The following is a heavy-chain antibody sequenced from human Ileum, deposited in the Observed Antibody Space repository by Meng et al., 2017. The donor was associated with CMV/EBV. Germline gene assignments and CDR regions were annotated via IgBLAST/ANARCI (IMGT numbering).Heavy chain of an antibody. J-gene: IGHJ4*02. CDR3: ARDPDIVVVVAAYYFDY. Sequence: YPFTGYYMHWVRHAPGQGLEWMGWINPHSGGTTYAQKFQGRVPMTRDTSISTAYMELSRLRSDDTAVYYCARDPDIVVVVAAYYFDYWGQGTLVTVSS. CDR2: INPHSGGT. V-gene: IGHV1-2*02. CDR1: YPFTGYY. D-gene: IGHD2-15*01.